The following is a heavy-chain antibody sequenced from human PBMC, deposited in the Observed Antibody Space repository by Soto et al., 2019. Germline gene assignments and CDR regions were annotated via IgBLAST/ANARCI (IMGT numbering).Heavy chain of an antibody. V-gene: IGHV3-21*01. CDR2: ISSSSSYI. CDR1: GFTFSSYS. J-gene: IGHJ6*02. Sequence: GGSLRLSCAASGFTFSSYSMNWVRQAPGKGLEWVSSISSSSSYIYYADSVKGRFTISRDNAKNSLYLQMNSLRAEDTAVYYCAREPYSSSWYYYGMDVWGQGTTVTV. CDR3: AREPYSSSWYYYGMDV. D-gene: IGHD6-13*01.